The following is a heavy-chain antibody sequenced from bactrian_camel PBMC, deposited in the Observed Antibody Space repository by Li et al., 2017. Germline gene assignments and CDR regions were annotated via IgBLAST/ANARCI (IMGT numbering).Heavy chain of an antibody. J-gene: IGHJ6*01. V-gene: IGHV3S53*01. CDR2: IDNAGSA. CDR1: GSIQRTNC. Sequence: HVQLVESGGGSVQAGGSLRLSCAASGSIQRTNCMGWFRQAPGKEREGVAAIDNAGSATYTYAVQGRFTISKDSAKNTLYLQMNDLKPEDTAMYYCARRRPSPYYTSLHGADFADWGQGTQVTVS. D-gene: IGHD2*01. CDR3: ARRRPSPYYTSLHGADFAD.